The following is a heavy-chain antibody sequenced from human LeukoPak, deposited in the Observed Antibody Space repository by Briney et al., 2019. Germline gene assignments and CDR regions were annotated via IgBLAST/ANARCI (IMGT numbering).Heavy chain of an antibody. Sequence: GGSLRLSCATSGFTFSNYDMHWVRQAPGKGLEWVAFIRYDGSNRNYADSVQGRLTISRDNSKNTLYLQMTSLRTEDTAVYYCAKRPPGSGLDYWGQGALVTVSS. CDR2: IRYDGSNR. V-gene: IGHV3-30*02. CDR3: AKRPPGSGLDY. CDR1: GFTFSNYD. J-gene: IGHJ4*02. D-gene: IGHD3-10*01.